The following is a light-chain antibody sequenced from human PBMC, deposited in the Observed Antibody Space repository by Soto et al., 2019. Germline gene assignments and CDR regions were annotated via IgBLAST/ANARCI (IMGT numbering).Light chain of an antibody. Sequence: EIVLTQSPSTLSLSPGERAILSCRASQSVSTYLAWYQQTLGQAPRLLIYGASTRVTGIPARFSGSGSGTEFTLTVSSLQSEDFAVYYCQQYNNWPRTFGQGTKVDIK. V-gene: IGKV3-15*01. J-gene: IGKJ1*01. CDR1: QSVSTY. CDR3: QQYNNWPRT. CDR2: GAS.